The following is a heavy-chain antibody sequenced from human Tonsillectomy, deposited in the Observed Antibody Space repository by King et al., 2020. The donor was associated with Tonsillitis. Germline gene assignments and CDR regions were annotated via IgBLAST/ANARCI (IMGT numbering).Heavy chain of an antibody. CDR2: INDNGSRT. D-gene: IGHD1-1*01. J-gene: IGHJ3*01. V-gene: IGHV3-64D*06. CDR1: GFTFSTSG. Sequence: VQLVESGGGLVQPGGSPRLSCSASGFTFSTSGLHWVRQAPGKGLEYVSSINDNGSRTHFADSVRGRFTIARDNSKNTVYLQMNSLRDADTAVYSCVKDRTGAWAFDVWGQGTMVSVSS. CDR3: VKDRTGAWAFDV.